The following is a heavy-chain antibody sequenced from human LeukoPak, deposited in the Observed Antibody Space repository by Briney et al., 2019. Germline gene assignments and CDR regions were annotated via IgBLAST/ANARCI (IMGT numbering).Heavy chain of an antibody. CDR3: AIGRRDRYNLVDSFDY. CDR2: ISSSSSYI. CDR1: GFTFSSYS. J-gene: IGHJ4*02. V-gene: IGHV3-21*01. Sequence: PGGSLRLSCAASGFTFSSYSMNCVRQAPGKGLEWASSISSSSSYIYYADSVKGRFTISRDNAKNSLYLQMNSLRAEDTAVYYCAIGRRDRYNLVDSFDYWGQGTLVTVSS. D-gene: IGHD5-24*01.